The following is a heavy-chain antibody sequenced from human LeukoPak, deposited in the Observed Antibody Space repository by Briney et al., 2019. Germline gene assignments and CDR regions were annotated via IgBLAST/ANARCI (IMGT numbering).Heavy chain of an antibody. CDR2: IYDSGST. J-gene: IGHJ5*02. Sequence: SETLSLTCAVYGGSFSGYYWSWIRQPPGKGLEWIGYIYDSGSTNYNPSLKSRVTISVDTSKNQFSLKLSSVTAADTAVYYCARDGGYYYNWFDPWGQGTLVTVSS. CDR3: ARDGGYYYNWFDP. CDR1: GGSFSGYY. D-gene: IGHD1-26*01. V-gene: IGHV4-59*01.